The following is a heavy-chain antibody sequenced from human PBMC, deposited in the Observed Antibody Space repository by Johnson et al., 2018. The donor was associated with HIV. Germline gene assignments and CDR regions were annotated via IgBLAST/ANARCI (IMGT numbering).Heavy chain of an antibody. CDR3: ARVTAHYYDSSGYVGAFDI. CDR2: INWNGGST. J-gene: IGHJ3*02. CDR1: GFTFSDYY. Sequence: MLLVESGGGLVKPGGSLRLSCAASGFTFSDYYMSWIRQAPGKGLEWVSTINWNGGSTGYADSVKGRFTISRDNAKNSLYLQMNSLRAEDTALYYCARVTAHYYDSSGYVGAFDIWGLGTMVTVSS. D-gene: IGHD3-22*01. V-gene: IGHV3-20*04.